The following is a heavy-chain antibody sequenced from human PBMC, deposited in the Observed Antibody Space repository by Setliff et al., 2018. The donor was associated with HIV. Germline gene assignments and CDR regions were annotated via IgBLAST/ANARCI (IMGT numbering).Heavy chain of an antibody. D-gene: IGHD4-4*01. Sequence: SETLSLTCTVSGGSISSYYWSWIRQPPGKGLEWIGYIYTSGSTNYNPSLKSRVTISVDTSKNQFSLKLSSVTAADTAVYYCARAYSNPTSFDYWGQGTLVTVSS. V-gene: IGHV4-4*08. CDR2: IYTSGST. CDR3: ARAYSNPTSFDY. J-gene: IGHJ4*02. CDR1: GGSISSYY.